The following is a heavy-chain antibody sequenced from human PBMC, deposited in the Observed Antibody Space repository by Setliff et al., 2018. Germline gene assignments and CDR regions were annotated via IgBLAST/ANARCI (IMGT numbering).Heavy chain of an antibody. V-gene: IGHV4-39*02. D-gene: IGHD4-4*01. CDR1: GDSISNTGYY. CDR3: AGRDYSGGDS. Sequence: PSETLSLTYIVAGDSISNTGYYWGWIRQPPGKGLEWIGRIYNSGTTNYNPSLKSRVTISADTSNNSFSLNLFSVTAADTAVYYCAGRDYSGGDSWGHGTLVTVSS. J-gene: IGHJ5*01. CDR2: IYNSGTT.